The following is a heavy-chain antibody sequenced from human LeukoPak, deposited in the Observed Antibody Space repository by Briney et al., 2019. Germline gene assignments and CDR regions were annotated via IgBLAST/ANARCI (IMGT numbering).Heavy chain of an antibody. V-gene: IGHV3-53*01. D-gene: IGHD3-22*01. J-gene: IGHJ4*02. Sequence: GGSVRLSCAATGFTSVNYAMSWVRQAPGKGLEWVSVIYSGGSTYYADSVKGRFTISRDNSKNTLYLQMNSLRAEDTAVYYCARGDPIVVVYWGQGTLVTVSS. CDR2: IYSGGST. CDR3: ARGDPIVVVY. CDR1: GFTSVNYA.